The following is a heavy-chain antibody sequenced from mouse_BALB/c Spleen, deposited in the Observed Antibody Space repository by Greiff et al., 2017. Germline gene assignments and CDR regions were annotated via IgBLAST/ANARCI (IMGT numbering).Heavy chain of an antibody. CDR2: ISYSGST. Sequence: DVKLQESGPGLVKPSQSLSLTCTVTGYSITSDYAWNWIRQFPGNKLEWMGYISYSGSTSYNPSLKSRISITRDTSKNQFFLQLNSVTTEDTATYYCARSELYYPFAYWGQGTLVTVSA. J-gene: IGHJ3*01. V-gene: IGHV3-2*02. CDR3: ARSELYYPFAY. D-gene: IGHD1-1*01. CDR1: GYSITSDYA.